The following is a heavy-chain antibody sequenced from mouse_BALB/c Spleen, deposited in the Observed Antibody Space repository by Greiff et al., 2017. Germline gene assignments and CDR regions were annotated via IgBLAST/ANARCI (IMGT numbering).Heavy chain of an antibody. V-gene: IGHV1-18*01. D-gene: IGHD1-1*01. J-gene: IGHJ4*01. CDR1: GYTFTDYY. CDR3: ARGDYGSSFYYAMDY. CDR2: INPNNGDT. Sequence: EVQLQQCGPELVKPGASVKMSCKASGYTFTDYYMQWVKQSHGKSLEWIGDINPNNGDTFYNQKFKGKATLTVDKSSSTAYMQLNSLTSEDSAVYYCARGDYGSSFYYAMDYWGQGTSVTVSS.